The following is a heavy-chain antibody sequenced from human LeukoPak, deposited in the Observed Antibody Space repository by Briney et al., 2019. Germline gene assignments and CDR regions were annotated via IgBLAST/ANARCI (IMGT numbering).Heavy chain of an antibody. Sequence: PGGSLRLSWPASRFTFSSYSMNWVRQAPGKGLEWVSSISSSSSYIYYADSVKGRFTISRDNAQNSMYLQMNSLRAEDTAVYYCAEYGDDDLSAFDIWGQGTMVTVSS. CDR3: AEYGDDDLSAFDI. CDR1: RFTFSSYS. CDR2: ISSSSSYI. V-gene: IGHV3-21*01. J-gene: IGHJ3*02. D-gene: IGHD4-17*01.